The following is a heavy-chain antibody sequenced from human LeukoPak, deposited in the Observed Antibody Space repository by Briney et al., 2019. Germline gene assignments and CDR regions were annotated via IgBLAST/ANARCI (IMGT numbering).Heavy chain of an antibody. D-gene: IGHD3-3*01. V-gene: IGHV3-64*05. CDR3: VYQVQGVVK. J-gene: IGHJ4*02. CDR1: GFSFSTFV. CDR2: MSGDGART. Sequence: GGSLRLSCSASGFSFSTFVMHWVRQAQGKGLGYVSGMSGDGARTYYADSVMGRFTISRDNSKNTLYVQMTSLRVEDTAVYYCVYQVQGVVKWGQGTLVTVSS.